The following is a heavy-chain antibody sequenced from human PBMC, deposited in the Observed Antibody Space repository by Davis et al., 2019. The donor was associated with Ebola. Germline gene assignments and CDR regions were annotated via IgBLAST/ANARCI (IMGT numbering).Heavy chain of an antibody. J-gene: IGHJ2*01. D-gene: IGHD3-16*01. CDR2: ISYDGSNK. Sequence: GESLKISCAASGFTFSSYAMHWVRQAPGKGLEWVAVISYDGSNKYYADSVKGRFTISRDNSKNTLYLQMNSLRAEDTAVYYCARGGITFYWYFDLWGRGTLVTVSS. CDR1: GFTFSSYA. CDR3: ARGGITFYWYFDL. V-gene: IGHV3-30*04.